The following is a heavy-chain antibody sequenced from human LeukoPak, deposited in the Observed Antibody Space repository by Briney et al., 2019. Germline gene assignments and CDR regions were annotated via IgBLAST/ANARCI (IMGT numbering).Heavy chain of an antibody. Sequence: SVTVSCTASVGTFSSYAIRWVRPAPGQGLEWVGRIIPILGIANYAHKFQGRVTITADKSTSTAYMELSSLRSEDTAVYYCASQRPYYDDRSGYYSTTNLDYWGQGTLVTVSS. J-gene: IGHJ4*02. D-gene: IGHD3-22*01. V-gene: IGHV1-69*04. CDR2: IIPILGIA. CDR3: ASQRPYYDDRSGYYSTTNLDY. CDR1: VGTFSSYA.